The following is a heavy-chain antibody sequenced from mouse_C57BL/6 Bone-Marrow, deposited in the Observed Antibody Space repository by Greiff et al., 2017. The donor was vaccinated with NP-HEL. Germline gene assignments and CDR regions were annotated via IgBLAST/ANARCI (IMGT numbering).Heavy chain of an antibody. CDR1: GYSITSGYY. D-gene: IGHD1-1*01. Sequence: VQLQQSGPGLVKPSQSLSLTCSVTGYSITSGYYWNWIRQFPGNKLEWMGYISYDGSNNYNPSLKNRISITRDTAKNQFFLKLNSVTTEDTATYYCARDTYYYGSRGTYWGQGTLVTVSA. CDR3: ARDTYYYGSRGTY. V-gene: IGHV3-6*01. J-gene: IGHJ3*01. CDR2: ISYDGSN.